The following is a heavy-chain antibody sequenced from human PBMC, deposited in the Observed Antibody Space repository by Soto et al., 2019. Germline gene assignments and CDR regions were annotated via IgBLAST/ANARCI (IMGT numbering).Heavy chain of an antibody. D-gene: IGHD3-9*01. V-gene: IGHV3-7*03. CDR2: IKQDGSEK. CDR3: ARVGLTGYFYYYYYGMGV. CDR1: GFTFSSYW. J-gene: IGHJ6*02. Sequence: LRLSCAASGFTFSSYWMSWVRQAPGKGLEWVANIKQDGSEKYYVDSVKGRFTISRDNAKNSLYLQMNSLRAEDTAVYYCARVGLTGYFYYYYYGMGVWGQGTTVTVSS.